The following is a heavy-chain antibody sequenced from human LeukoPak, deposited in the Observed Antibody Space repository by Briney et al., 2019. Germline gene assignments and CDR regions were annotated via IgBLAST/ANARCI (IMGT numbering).Heavy chain of an antibody. CDR1: GGSISSYY. J-gene: IGHJ3*02. CDR2: IYYSGST. D-gene: IGHD3-22*01. CDR3: AXXXXADXYDSSGCDAFDI. V-gene: IGHV4-59*01. Sequence: SETLSLTCTVSGGSISSYYWSWIRQPPGKGLEWIGYIYYSGSTNYNPSLKSRVTVSVDTSKNQFSLKLSSVTAADTAVYYCAXXXXADXYDSSGCDAFDIWGQGTMVTVSS.